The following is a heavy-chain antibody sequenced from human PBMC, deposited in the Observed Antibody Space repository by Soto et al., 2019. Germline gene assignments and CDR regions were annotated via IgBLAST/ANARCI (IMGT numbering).Heavy chain of an antibody. CDR1: GGSISSSSYY. Sequence: SETLSLTCTVSGGSISSSSYYWGWIRQPPGKGLEWIGSIYYSGSTYYNPSLKSRVTISVDTSKNQFSLKLSSVTAADTAVYYCARQPGITIFGVGTDYYYYMDVWGKGTTVTVSS. CDR3: ARQPGITIFGVGTDYYYYMDV. D-gene: IGHD3-3*01. V-gene: IGHV4-39*01. J-gene: IGHJ6*03. CDR2: IYYSGST.